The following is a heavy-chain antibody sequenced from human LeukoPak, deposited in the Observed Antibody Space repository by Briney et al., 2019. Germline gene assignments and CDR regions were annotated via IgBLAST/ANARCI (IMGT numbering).Heavy chain of an antibody. CDR1: GFTFSSYA. CDR3: AMTTSSGWYYFDY. J-gene: IGHJ4*02. CDR2: ISYEGSNK. Sequence: PGGSLRLSCAASGFTFSSYAMHWVRQAPGKGLEWVAVISYEGSNKYYADSVKGRFTISRDNSKNTLYLQMNSLRAEDTAVYYCAMTTSSGWYYFDYWGQGTLVTVSS. D-gene: IGHD6-19*01. V-gene: IGHV3-30-3*01.